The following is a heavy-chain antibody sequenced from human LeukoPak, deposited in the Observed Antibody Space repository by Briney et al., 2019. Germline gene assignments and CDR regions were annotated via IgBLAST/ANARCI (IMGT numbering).Heavy chain of an antibody. J-gene: IGHJ4*02. CDR1: GGTFSSYA. Sequence: SVKVSCKASGGTFSSYAISWVRQAPGQGPEWMGGIILIFGTAKYAQKFQGRVTITADESTSTAYMELSSLRSEDTAVYYCARGVVDYYDSSGYYYFDYWGQGTLVTVSS. CDR2: IILIFGTA. D-gene: IGHD3-22*01. CDR3: ARGVVDYYDSSGYYYFDY. V-gene: IGHV1-69*01.